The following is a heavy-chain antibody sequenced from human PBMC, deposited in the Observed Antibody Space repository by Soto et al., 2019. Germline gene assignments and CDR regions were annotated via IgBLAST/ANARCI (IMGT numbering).Heavy chain of an antibody. J-gene: IGHJ4*02. CDR3: ARTYSSSWSPFDY. CDR2: IYYSGST. D-gene: IGHD6-13*01. CDR1: GGSISSGDYY. Sequence: ASETLSLTCTVSGGSISSGDYYWSWLRQPPGKGLEWIGYIYYSGSTYYNPSLKSRVTMSVDTSKNQFSLKLSSVTAADTAVYYCARTYSSSWSPFDYWGQGILVTVSS. V-gene: IGHV4-30-4*01.